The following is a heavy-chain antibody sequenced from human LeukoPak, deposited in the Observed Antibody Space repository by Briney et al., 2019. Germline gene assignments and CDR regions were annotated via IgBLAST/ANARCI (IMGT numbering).Heavy chain of an antibody. CDR3: AREDYYDSSGYCL. D-gene: IGHD3-22*01. J-gene: IGHJ4*02. CDR1: GYSISSGYY. CDR2: IYHSGST. Sequence: SETLSLTCTVSGYSISSGYYWGWIRQPPGKGLEWIGSIYHSGSTYYNPSLKSRVTISVDTSKNQFSLKLSSVTAADTAVYYCAREDYYDSSGYCLWGQGTLVTVSS. V-gene: IGHV4-38-2*02.